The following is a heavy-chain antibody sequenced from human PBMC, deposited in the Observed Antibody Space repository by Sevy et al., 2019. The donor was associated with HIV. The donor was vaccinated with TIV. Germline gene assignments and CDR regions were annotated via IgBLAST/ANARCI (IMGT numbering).Heavy chain of an antibody. CDR3: TTSSHSPRVWRDFDPRFYFFYYGMDV. CDR1: GFTFTHAW. V-gene: IGHV3-15*01. Sequence: GGSLLSCAASGFTFTHAWMNWVRQAPGKGLEWVGRIQSKIDGGTTDFAAPVKGRFTISRDDSKNTVFLQMNSLKTGDAAVNYCTTSSHSPRVWRDFDPRFYFFYYGMDVWGQGTTVTVSS. D-gene: IGHD3-9*01. J-gene: IGHJ6*02. CDR2: IQSKIDGGTT.